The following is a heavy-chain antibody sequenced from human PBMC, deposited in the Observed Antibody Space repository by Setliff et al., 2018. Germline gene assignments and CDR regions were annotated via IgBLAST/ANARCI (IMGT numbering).Heavy chain of an antibody. CDR1: GFMFDDYA. CDR2: INWRGEII. J-gene: IGHJ6*03. Sequence: ETLSLTCAASGFMFDDYAMAWVRQVPGKGLEWVSGINWRGEIIGYVDSVKGRFNISRDNAKNSLSLQMNSLRAEDTAVYYCARHKYTHYMDVWDKGATVTVSS. V-gene: IGHV3-20*04. CDR3: ARHKYTHYMDV. D-gene: IGHD2-2*02.